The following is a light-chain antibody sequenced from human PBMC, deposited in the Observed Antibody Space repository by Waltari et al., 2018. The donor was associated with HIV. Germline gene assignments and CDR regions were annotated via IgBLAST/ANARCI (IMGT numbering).Light chain of an antibody. V-gene: IGKV4-1*01. Sequence: DIVMTQSPDSLSVSLGERATISCKSSQNLLKSSNKKNHLAWYQQRPRQPPKLLIAWASTRESGVPDRFSGSGSGTDFTLTTSSLQAEDVAVYYCQQYYNLLPTFGPGTKVDIK. CDR1: QNLLKSSNKKNH. CDR2: WAS. CDR3: QQYYNLLPT. J-gene: IGKJ3*01.